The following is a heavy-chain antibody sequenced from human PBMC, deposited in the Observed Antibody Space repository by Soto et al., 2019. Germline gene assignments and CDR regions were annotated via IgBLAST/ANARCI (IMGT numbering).Heavy chain of an antibody. J-gene: IGHJ6*02. CDR2: INPKFGDT. CDR1: GYTFTAYY. D-gene: IGHD3-10*01. V-gene: IGHV1-2*02. CDR3: ARNLDYYYGPGSGNGHGF. Sequence: QVQLVQSGAEVKEPGDSVRVSCEASGYTFTAYYIHWVRQAPGQGLAWMGWINPKFGDTTYAQDFQGRVSMTRDMSISTVYMELSRLTSDDTAIYYCARNLDYYYGPGSGNGHGFWGQGTTVTVFS.